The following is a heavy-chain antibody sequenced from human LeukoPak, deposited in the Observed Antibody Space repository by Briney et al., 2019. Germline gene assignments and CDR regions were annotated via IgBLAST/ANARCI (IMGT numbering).Heavy chain of an antibody. V-gene: IGHV3-48*03. D-gene: IGHD6-19*01. CDR2: ISSSGYTV. CDR1: GFTFSTYD. Sequence: GGSLRLSCAASGFTFSTYDMHWVRQAPGKGLEWVSDISSSGYTVYYADSVKGRFTTSRDNAKNFLYLQMHSLRAEDTAVYYCSLLAVASPQDYWGQGTLVTVSS. J-gene: IGHJ4*02. CDR3: SLLAVASPQDY.